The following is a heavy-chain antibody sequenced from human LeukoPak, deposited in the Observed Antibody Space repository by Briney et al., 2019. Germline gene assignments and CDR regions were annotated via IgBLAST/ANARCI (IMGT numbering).Heavy chain of an antibody. V-gene: IGHV4-61*02. CDR3: ARGSGGDYDYVWGSYRPQFDS. J-gene: IGHJ4*02. CDR2: IYTSGST. D-gene: IGHD3-16*02. Sequence: NSSQTLSLTCTVSGGSISSDNYYWSWIRQPAGKGLELIGRIYTSGSTNYNPSLKSRATMSLDTSKNQFSLNLSSVTAADTAVYYCARGSGGDYDYVWGSYRPQFDSWGQGTLVTVSS. CDR1: GGSISSDNYY.